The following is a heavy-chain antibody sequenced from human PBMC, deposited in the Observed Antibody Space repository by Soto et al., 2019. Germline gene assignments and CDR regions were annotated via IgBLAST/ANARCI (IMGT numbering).Heavy chain of an antibody. CDR3: ARDLRNLRYCAY. CDR1: GFTFSPYA. J-gene: IGHJ4*02. Sequence: QVQLVESGGGVVQPGRSLRLSCTASGFTFSPYAFHWVRQAPGKGLEWVAVLSADENNKYYADSVKGRFTISRDNSKSTLYRQMNSLRAEDTAVYCWARDLRNLRYCAYWGQGTLVTVSS. CDR2: LSADENNK. V-gene: IGHV3-30-3*01. D-gene: IGHD3-9*01.